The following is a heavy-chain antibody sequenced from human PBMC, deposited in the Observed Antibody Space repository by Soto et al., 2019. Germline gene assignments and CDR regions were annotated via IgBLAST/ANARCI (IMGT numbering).Heavy chain of an antibody. CDR2: IYYSGST. CDR3: ARGVKIGGTVTSRDSGMDV. V-gene: IGHV4-59*01. D-gene: IGHD4-17*01. J-gene: IGHJ6*02. CDR1: GGSISGYY. Sequence: QVQLQESGPGLVKPSETLSLTCTVSGGSISGYYWSWIRQPPGKGLEWIGHIYYSGSTNYNPSLKSRVIISVDTSKNQFSLKLTSVTAADTAVYYCARGVKIGGTVTSRDSGMDVWGQGTTVTVSS.